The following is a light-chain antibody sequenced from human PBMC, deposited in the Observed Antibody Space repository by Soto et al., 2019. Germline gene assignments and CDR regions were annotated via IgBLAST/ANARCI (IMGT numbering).Light chain of an antibody. Sequence: DIQMTQSPSAVSASVGDRVNITCRASQDISNYLGWYQQKSGKAPKRLIYDASNLQSGVPSRFSGSGSGTEFTLTISSLQPEDFATYSCLQHYSYPWSFGQGTKVDIK. CDR1: QDISNY. CDR2: DAS. CDR3: LQHYSYPWS. J-gene: IGKJ1*01. V-gene: IGKV1-17*03.